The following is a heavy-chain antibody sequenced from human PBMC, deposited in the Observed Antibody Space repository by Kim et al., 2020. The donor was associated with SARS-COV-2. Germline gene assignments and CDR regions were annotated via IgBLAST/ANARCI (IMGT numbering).Heavy chain of an antibody. CDR2: ISSSTSTI. J-gene: IGHJ6*02. Sequence: GGSLRLSCAASGFIFSSYSMDWVRQAPGKGLQWVSYISSSTSTIYYADSVKGQFTISRDNAGNSLYLQMNSLRDEDTAVYYCARVGRSSDSMDVWGQGTTVTVSS. CDR1: GFIFSSYS. V-gene: IGHV3-48*02. CDR3: ARVGRSSDSMDV. D-gene: IGHD6-25*01.